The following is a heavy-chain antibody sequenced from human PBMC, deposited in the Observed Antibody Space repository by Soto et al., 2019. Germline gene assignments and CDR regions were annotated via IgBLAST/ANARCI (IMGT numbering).Heavy chain of an antibody. Sequence: PSETLSLTCTVSGVSISSGGYYWSLIRKHPGKGLEWIGYIYYSGSTYYNPSLKSQVTISVDTSKNQFSLQLSSVTAADTPVYYCARDITIFGGVASPYYYNYMDVPGKAPTVTV. CDR3: ARDITIFGGVASPYYYNYMDV. J-gene: IGHJ6*03. D-gene: IGHD3-3*01. V-gene: IGHV4-31*01. CDR1: GVSISSGGYY. CDR2: IYYSGST.